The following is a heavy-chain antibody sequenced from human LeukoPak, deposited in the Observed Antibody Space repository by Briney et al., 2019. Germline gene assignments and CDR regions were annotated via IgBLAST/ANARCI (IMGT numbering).Heavy chain of an antibody. J-gene: IGHJ4*02. D-gene: IGHD1-26*01. V-gene: IGHV3-7*01. CDR2: IKHDGSEQ. CDR3: KSGGAAPGSFDY. CDR1: GFTFTRFW. Sequence: GGSLRLSCAASGFTFTRFWMSWMRQAPGKGLQWVANIKHDGSEQYYVDSVKGRFTISRDNAKNSLLLQMNSLGVEDTAVYYCKSGGAAPGSFDYWGQGTLVTVSS.